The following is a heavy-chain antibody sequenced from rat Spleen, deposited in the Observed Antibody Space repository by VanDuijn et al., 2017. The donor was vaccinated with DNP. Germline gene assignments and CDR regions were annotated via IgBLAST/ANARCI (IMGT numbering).Heavy chain of an antibody. CDR2: ISNDGDTT. J-gene: IGHJ4*01. Sequence: EVQLVESGGGLVQPGGSLKLSCVASGFTFSSYWMHWIRQAPGKGLEWVTSISNDGDTTQYPDSVKGRFTISRHNAENTVYLEMNSLRSEDTATYHCVKHLDAWGQGTSVTVSS. V-gene: IGHV5-58*01. CDR1: GFTFSSYW. CDR3: VKHLDA. D-gene: IGHD2-5*01.